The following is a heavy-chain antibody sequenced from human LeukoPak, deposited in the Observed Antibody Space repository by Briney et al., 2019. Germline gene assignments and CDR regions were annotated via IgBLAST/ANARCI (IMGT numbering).Heavy chain of an antibody. CDR2: IYYSGST. Sequence: PSETLSLTCNVSGGSISSYYWSWIRQPPGKGLEWIGYIYYSGSTNYNPSLKSRVTISVDTSKNQFSLKLSSVTAADTAVYYCARGGRVLWGISFDPWGQGTLVTVSS. D-gene: IGHD3-16*01. CDR1: GGSISSYY. V-gene: IGHV4-59*01. J-gene: IGHJ5*02. CDR3: ARGGRVLWGISFDP.